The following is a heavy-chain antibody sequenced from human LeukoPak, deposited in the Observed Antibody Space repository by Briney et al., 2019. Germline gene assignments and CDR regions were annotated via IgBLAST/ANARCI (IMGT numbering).Heavy chain of an antibody. Sequence: PSETLSLTCTVPGGSISSRSYYWGWIRQPPGKGLEWIGSIYYSGSTYYNPSLKSRVTISVDTSKNQFSLKLSSVTAADTAVYYCARDYTAMGTYGVDVWGQGTTVTVSS. J-gene: IGHJ6*02. CDR3: ARDYTAMGTYGVDV. V-gene: IGHV4-39*07. D-gene: IGHD5-18*01. CDR2: IYYSGST. CDR1: GGSISSRSYY.